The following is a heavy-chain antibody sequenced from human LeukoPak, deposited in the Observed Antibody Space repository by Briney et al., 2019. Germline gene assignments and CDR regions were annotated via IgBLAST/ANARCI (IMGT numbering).Heavy chain of an antibody. J-gene: IGHJ3*02. CDR3: AREVGGSAFDI. V-gene: IGHV3-53*04. Sequence: GGSLRLSCAAAGFTVSSNYMSWVRQAPGKGLEWVSIIYSGGSTYYADSVKGRFTISRQHSKNTLYLQMNSLRAEDTAVYYCAREVGGSAFDIWGQGTMVTVSS. CDR1: GFTVSSNY. D-gene: IGHD3-16*01. CDR2: IYSGGST.